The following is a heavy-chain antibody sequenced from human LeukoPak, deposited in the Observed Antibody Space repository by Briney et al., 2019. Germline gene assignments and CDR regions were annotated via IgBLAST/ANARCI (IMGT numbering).Heavy chain of an antibody. D-gene: IGHD6-6*01. Sequence: GESLRLSCAASGFTFSRYWMHWVRQAPGKGLVWVSRINRDGSSTSYADSVKGRFTISRDNAKNTVYVQMNSLRAEDTAVYYCARQYSSSSWYFDLWGRGTLVTVHS. V-gene: IGHV3-74*01. CDR3: ARQYSSSSWYFDL. CDR1: GFTFSRYW. J-gene: IGHJ2*01. CDR2: INRDGSST.